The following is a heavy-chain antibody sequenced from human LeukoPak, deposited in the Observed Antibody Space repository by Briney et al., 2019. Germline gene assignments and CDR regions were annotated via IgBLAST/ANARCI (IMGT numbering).Heavy chain of an antibody. V-gene: IGHV4-59*08. CDR3: ARHTPDEYDQYFQH. Sequence: SETLSLTCTVSGGSISSYYWSWIRQPPGKGLEWIGYIYYSGSTNYNPSLESRVTISVDTSKNQFSLKLSSVTAADTAVYYCARHTPDEYDQYFQHWGQGTLVTVSS. D-gene: IGHD1-1*01. CDR2: IYYSGST. J-gene: IGHJ1*01. CDR1: GGSISSYY.